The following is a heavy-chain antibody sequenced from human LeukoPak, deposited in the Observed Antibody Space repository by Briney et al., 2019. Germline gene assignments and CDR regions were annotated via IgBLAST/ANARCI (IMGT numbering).Heavy chain of an antibody. D-gene: IGHD4-17*01. Sequence: PGGSLRLSCAVSGFTFSSCAMSWVRLAPGEGLEWVSAISGSGGSTYYADSVKGRFTISRDNSKNTLYLQMNSLRAEDTAAYYCAKATLRFPDYWGQGTLVTVSS. CDR1: GFTFSSCA. J-gene: IGHJ4*02. CDR3: AKATLRFPDY. V-gene: IGHV3-23*01. CDR2: ISGSGGST.